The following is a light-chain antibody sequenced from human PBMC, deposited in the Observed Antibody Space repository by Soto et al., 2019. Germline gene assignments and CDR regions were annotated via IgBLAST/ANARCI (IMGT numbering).Light chain of an antibody. CDR1: SSDVGGYNY. CDR2: DVR. CDR3: CSYAGTYAVV. Sequence: QSALTQPRSVSGSHGQSVTISCTGSSSDVGGYNYVSWHQHHPGKAPKLIIYDVRKRPSGVPNRFSGSKSGNTASLTISGLQAEDEADYFCCSYAGTYAVVFGGGTKLTVL. V-gene: IGLV2-11*01. J-gene: IGLJ2*01.